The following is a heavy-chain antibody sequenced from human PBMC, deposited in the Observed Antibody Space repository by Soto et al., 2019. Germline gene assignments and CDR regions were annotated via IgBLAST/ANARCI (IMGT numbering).Heavy chain of an antibody. V-gene: IGHV4-34*01. Sequence: SGTLSLACAVYGGSFSSYDGSWIRQPPGKGLEWIGEINHSGSTNYNPSLKSRVTISVDTSKNQFSLKLSSVTAADTAVYYCARSTIFSRTYYYYYMDVWGKGTTVTVSS. CDR1: GGSFSSYD. CDR3: ARSTIFSRTYYYYYMDV. J-gene: IGHJ6*03. CDR2: INHSGST. D-gene: IGHD3-3*02.